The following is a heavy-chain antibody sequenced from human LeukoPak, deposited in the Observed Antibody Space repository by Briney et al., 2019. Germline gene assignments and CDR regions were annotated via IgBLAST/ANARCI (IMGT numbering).Heavy chain of an antibody. CDR1: RFTFSDHY. D-gene: IGHD3-22*01. CDR3: ARVGDYYDTRGFSSDAFDI. CDR2: IRTRAKGYTT. V-gene: IGHV3-72*01. Sequence: PGGSLRLSCAASRFTFSDHYMDWVRQAPGKGLEWVARIRTRAKGYTTQYAPSVRDRFSISRDDSTNSVYLQMNSLKTEDTAVYFCARVGDYYDTRGFSSDAFDIWGLGTMVTDAS. J-gene: IGHJ3*02.